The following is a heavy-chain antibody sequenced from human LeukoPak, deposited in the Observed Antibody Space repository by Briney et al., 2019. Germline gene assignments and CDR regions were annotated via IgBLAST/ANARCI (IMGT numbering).Heavy chain of an antibody. CDR1: GGSFSGYY. CDR3: ARLYDSSGYGGWFDP. D-gene: IGHD3-22*01. CDR2: INHSGST. V-gene: IGHV4-34*01. J-gene: IGHJ5*02. Sequence: PSETLSLTCAVYGGSFSGYYWSWIRQPPGKGLEWIGEINHSGSTNYNPSLQSRVTISVDTSKNQFSLKLTSATAADTAVYYCARLYDSSGYGGWFDPWGQGTLVTVSS.